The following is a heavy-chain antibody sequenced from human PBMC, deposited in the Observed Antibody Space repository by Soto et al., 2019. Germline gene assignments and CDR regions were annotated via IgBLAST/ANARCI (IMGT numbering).Heavy chain of an antibody. CDR1: GYPFTGHH. D-gene: IGHD2-15*01. J-gene: IGHJ4*02. V-gene: IGHV1-2*02. CDR3: AKDGRHCSGGSCPQGQ. CDR2: INPISGGT. Sequence: XSVKVSCNTSGYPFTGHHIHWVRQAPGQGLEWMGWINPISGGTKYREKFQGRVSITRDKSSSTAYMELSSLTSDDSAVYYCAKDGRHCSGGSCPQGQWGQGTLVTVSS.